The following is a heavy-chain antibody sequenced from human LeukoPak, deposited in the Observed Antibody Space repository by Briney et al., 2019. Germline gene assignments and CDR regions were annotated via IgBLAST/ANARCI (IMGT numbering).Heavy chain of an antibody. CDR3: ARHGYYYYYMNV. J-gene: IGHJ6*03. Sequence: SETLSLTCTVSGGSISSYYWSWIRQPPGKGLEWIGYIYYSGSTNYNPSLKSRVTISVDTSKNQFSLKLSSVTAADTAVYYCARHGYYYYYMNVWGKGTTVTVSS. CDR2: IYYSGST. V-gene: IGHV4-59*08. CDR1: GGSISSYY.